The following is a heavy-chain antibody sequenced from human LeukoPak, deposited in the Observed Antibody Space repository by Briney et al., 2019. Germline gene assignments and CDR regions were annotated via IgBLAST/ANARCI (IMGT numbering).Heavy chain of an antibody. D-gene: IGHD3-3*01. J-gene: IGHJ5*02. CDR3: ARGARFKPGNWFDP. Sequence: SETLSLTCAVYGGSFSDYYWTWIRQPPGKGLEQIGEINHSGSTNYNPSLKSRVTISLDTSRNQLSLNLSFVTAADTALYYCARGARFKPGNWFDPWGQGTLVTVSS. CDR1: GGSFSDYY. V-gene: IGHV4-34*01. CDR2: INHSGST.